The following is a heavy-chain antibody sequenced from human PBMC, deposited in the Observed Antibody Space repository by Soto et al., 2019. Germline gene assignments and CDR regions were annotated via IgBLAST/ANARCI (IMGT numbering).Heavy chain of an antibody. V-gene: IGHV1-69*02. D-gene: IGHD2-21*01. CDR2: IIPILGIA. Sequence: SVKVSCKASGGTFSSYTISWVRQAPGQGLEWMGRIIPILGIANYAQKFQGRVTITADKSTSTAYMELSSLRSEDTAVYYCASGNCGAICYHDYWGQGTLVTVSS. CDR1: GGTFSSYT. J-gene: IGHJ4*02. CDR3: ASGNCGAICYHDY.